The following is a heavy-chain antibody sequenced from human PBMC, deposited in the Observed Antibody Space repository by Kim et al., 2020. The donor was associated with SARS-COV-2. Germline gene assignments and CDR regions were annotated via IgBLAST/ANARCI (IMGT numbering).Heavy chain of an antibody. J-gene: IGHJ4*02. CDR2: ISSSGSTI. CDR1: GFTFSDYY. Sequence: LSLTCAASGFTFSDYYMSWIRQAPGKGLEWVSYISSSGSTIYYADSVKGRFTISRDNAKNSLYLQMNSLRAEDTAVYYCARRGTYYDILTGYYLGGVDYWGQGTLVTVSS. CDR3: ARRGTYYDILTGYYLGGVDY. D-gene: IGHD3-9*01. V-gene: IGHV3-11*04.